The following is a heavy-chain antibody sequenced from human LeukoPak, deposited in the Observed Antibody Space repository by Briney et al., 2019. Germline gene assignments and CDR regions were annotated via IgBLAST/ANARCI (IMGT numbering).Heavy chain of an antibody. CDR2: IYYSGDT. CDR1: GASLSGYF. J-gene: IGHJ4*02. V-gene: IGHV4-59*08. D-gene: IGHD3-16*01. CDR3: ARHVLGSESYFGY. Sequence: PSETLSLICTVSGASLSGYFWSWIRQSPGKGLEWIGYIYYSGDTNYNPSLKNRVTISVDTSKNQFSLKLRSVTAADTAVYYCARHVLGSESYFGYWGQGTLFTVSS.